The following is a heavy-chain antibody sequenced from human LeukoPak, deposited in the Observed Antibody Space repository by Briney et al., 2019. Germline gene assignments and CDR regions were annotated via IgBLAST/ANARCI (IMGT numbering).Heavy chain of an antibody. Sequence: SETLSLTCAVYGGSFSGYYWSWIRQPPGKGLEWSGEINHSGSTNYNPSLKSRVTISVDTSKNQFSLKLSSVTAADTAVYYCAREGGRAQQPRDFDYWGQGTLVTVSS. CDR3: AREGGRAQQPRDFDY. V-gene: IGHV4-34*01. CDR2: INHSGST. CDR1: GGSFSGYY. D-gene: IGHD6-13*01. J-gene: IGHJ4*02.